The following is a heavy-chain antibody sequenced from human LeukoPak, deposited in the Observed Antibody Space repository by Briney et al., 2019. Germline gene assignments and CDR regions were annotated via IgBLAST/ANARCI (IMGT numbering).Heavy chain of an antibody. V-gene: IGHV1-69*13. CDR2: IIPIFGTA. Sequence: SVKVSCKASGGTFSSYAISWVRQAPGQGLEWMGGIIPIFGTANYAQKFQGRVTITADESTSTAYMELSSLRSEDTAVYYCARGVVVVPAAIGGGYYYYYMDVWGKGTTVTVSS. J-gene: IGHJ6*03. D-gene: IGHD2-2*02. CDR1: GGTFSSYA. CDR3: ARGVVVVPAAIGGGYYYYYMDV.